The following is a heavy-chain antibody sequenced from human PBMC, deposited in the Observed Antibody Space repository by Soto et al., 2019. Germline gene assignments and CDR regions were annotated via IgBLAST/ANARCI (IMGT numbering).Heavy chain of an antibody. CDR1: GGTFSSYA. J-gene: IGHJ6*02. CDR2: IIPIFGTA. D-gene: IGHD5-18*01. Sequence: GASVKVSCKASGGTFSSYAISWVRQAPGQGLEWMGGIIPIFGTANYAQKFQGRVTITADESTSTAYMELSSLRSEDTAVYYCAGSYGYSYYYGMDVWGQGTTVTVSS. V-gene: IGHV1-69*13. CDR3: AGSYGYSYYYGMDV.